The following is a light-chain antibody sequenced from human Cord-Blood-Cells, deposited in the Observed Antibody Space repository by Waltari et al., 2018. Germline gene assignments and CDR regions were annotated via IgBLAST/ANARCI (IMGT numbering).Light chain of an antibody. J-gene: IGKJ4*01. CDR3: QQSYSTP. CDR1: QSISSS. V-gene: IGKV1-39*01. Sequence: DIQMTQSPSSLSASVGDRVTITCRASQSISSSLNWYKQKPGKAPKLLIYAASSLQSGVPSRFSGSGSGTDFTLTISSLQPEDFATYYCQQSYSTPFGGGTKVEIK. CDR2: AAS.